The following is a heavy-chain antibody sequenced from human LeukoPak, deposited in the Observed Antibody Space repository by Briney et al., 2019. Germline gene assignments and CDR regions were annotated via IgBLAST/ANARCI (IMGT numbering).Heavy chain of an antibody. V-gene: IGHV4-59*01. CDR3: ARARDGYNWEFDY. J-gene: IGHJ4*02. Sequence: SETLSLTCSVSGVSITNYYWSWIRQPPGKGLEWIGYIYYSGSTNYNPSLKSRVTISVDTSKNQFSLKLSSVTAADTAVYYCARARDGYNWEFDYWGQGTLVTVSS. CDR2: IYYSGST. D-gene: IGHD5-24*01. CDR1: GVSITNYY.